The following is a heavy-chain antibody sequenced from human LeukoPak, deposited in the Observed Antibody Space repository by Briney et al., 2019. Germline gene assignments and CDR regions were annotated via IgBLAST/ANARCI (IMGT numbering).Heavy chain of an antibody. D-gene: IGHD2-2*01. CDR1: GLTVSNHW. CDR2: IKQDGSEK. J-gene: IGHJ5*02. V-gene: IGHV3-7*03. Sequence: GGSLRLSCVASGLTVSNHWMSWVRQAPGKGLEWVANIKQDGSEKYYVDSVKGRFTISRDNAKNSLYLQMNSLRAEDTAVYYCARSIVVVPAATNWFDPWGQGTLVIVSS. CDR3: ARSIVVVPAATNWFDP.